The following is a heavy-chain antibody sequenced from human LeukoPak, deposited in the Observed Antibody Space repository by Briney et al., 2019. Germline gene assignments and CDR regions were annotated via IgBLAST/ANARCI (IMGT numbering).Heavy chain of an antibody. CDR1: GFTFTSYG. V-gene: IGHV3-33*01. J-gene: IGHJ4*02. Sequence: PGTSLRLSCAASGFTFTSYGMHWVRQAPGKGLEWVAVIWYDGSNKYYVDSVKGRFTISRDNSKNTLYLQMNSLRAEDTAVYYCARGGSGYDFDFWGQGTLATVSS. D-gene: IGHD5-12*01. CDR3: ARGGSGYDFDF. CDR2: IWYDGSNK.